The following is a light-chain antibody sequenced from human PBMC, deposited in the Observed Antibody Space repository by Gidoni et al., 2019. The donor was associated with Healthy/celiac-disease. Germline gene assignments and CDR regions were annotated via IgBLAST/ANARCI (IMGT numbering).Light chain of an antibody. V-gene: IGKV3-15*01. CDR2: GAS. Sequence: IVMTQSPATLSVSPGERTTLSCRSSQSVSSNFAWYQQKPGQAPRLLIYGASTRATGIPARCSGSGSGTEFTLIISSLQSEDFAVYYCQQYNNWPPYTFGQXTKLEIK. J-gene: IGKJ2*01. CDR1: QSVSSN. CDR3: QQYNNWPPYT.